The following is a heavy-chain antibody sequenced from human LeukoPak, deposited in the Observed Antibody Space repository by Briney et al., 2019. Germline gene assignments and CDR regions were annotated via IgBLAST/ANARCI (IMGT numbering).Heavy chain of an antibody. J-gene: IGHJ6*02. CDR2: ISAYNGNT. Sequence: ASVKVSCKASGYTFTSYGISWVRQAPGQGLEWMGWISAYNGNTNYAQKLQGRVTMTTDTSTSTAYMELRSLRSEDTAVYYCARGQSDYDFWSGYYSYYYYGMDVWGQGTTVTVSS. D-gene: IGHD3-3*01. CDR3: ARGQSDYDFWSGYYSYYYYGMDV. V-gene: IGHV1-18*01. CDR1: GYTFTSYG.